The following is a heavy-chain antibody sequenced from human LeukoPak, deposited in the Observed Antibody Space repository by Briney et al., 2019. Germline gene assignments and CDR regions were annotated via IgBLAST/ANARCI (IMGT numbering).Heavy chain of an antibody. CDR2: ISSSSSYI. V-gene: IGHV3-21*01. J-gene: IGHJ4*02. D-gene: IGHD6-19*01. CDR1: GFTFSSYW. Sequence: PGGSLRLSCAASGFTFSSYWMSWVRQAPGKGLEWVSSISSSSSYIYYADSVKGRFTISRDNAKNSLYLQMNSLRAEDTAVYYCARAGSSSGPYYFDYWGRGTLVTVSS. CDR3: ARAGSSSGPYYFDY.